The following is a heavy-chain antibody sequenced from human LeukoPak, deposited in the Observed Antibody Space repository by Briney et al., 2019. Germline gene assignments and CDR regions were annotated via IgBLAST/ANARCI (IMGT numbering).Heavy chain of an antibody. CDR3: ASPPPPLPSGYSYGSHFDY. J-gene: IGHJ4*02. CDR1: GFTFSSYA. V-gene: IGHV3-30*04. D-gene: IGHD5-18*01. CDR2: ISYDGSNK. Sequence: AGGSLRLSCAASGFTFSSYAMHWVRQAPGKGLEWVAVISYDGSNKYYADSVKGRFTISRDNSKNTLYLQMNSLRAEDTAVYYCASPPPPLPSGYSYGSHFDYWGQGTLVTVSS.